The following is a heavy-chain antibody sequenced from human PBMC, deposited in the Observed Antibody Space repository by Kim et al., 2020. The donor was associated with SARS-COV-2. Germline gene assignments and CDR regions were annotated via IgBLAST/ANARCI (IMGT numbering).Heavy chain of an antibody. CDR1: GGSISSGDYY. D-gene: IGHD3-3*01. CDR2: IYYSGST. V-gene: IGHV4-30-4*01. J-gene: IGHJ3*02. CDR3: ARESEDYDFWSGYSRNDAFDS. Sequence: SETLSLTCTVSGGSISSGDYYWSWIRQPPGKGLEWIGYIYYSGSTYYNPSLKSRVTISVDTSKNQFSLKLSSVTAADTAVYYCARESEDYDFWSGYSRNDAFDSWGQGTMVTVSS.